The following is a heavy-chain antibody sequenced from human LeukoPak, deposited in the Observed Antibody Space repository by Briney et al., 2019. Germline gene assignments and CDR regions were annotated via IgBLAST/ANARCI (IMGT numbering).Heavy chain of an antibody. V-gene: IGHV5-51*01. CDR1: GYSFTSYW. CDR3: ARQQQFCSGGNCYSLNAFDL. J-gene: IGHJ3*01. D-gene: IGHD2-15*01. Sequence: GESLKISCKGSGYSFTSYWTGWVRQMPGKGLEWMGIIYPGDSDTRYSPSFQGQVTISADKSISTAYLQWSSLKASDTAMYYCARQQQFCSGGNCYSLNAFDLWGQGTVVTVSS. CDR2: IYPGDSDT.